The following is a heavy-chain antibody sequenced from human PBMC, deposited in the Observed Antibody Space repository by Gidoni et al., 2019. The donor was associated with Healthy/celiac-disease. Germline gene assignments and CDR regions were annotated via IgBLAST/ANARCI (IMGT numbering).Heavy chain of an antibody. V-gene: IGHV4-61*02. Sequence: QVQLHESGPGLVKPSQTLSIPCTVSGGSICSGSYYWSWIRQPAGKGLEWIARIYTSGSTNYNPSLKSRVTISVDTSKNQFSLKLSSVTAADTAVYYCVGEYSSAENSGWYRDWYFDLWGRGTLVTVSS. CDR1: GGSICSGSYY. CDR2: IYTSGST. CDR3: VGEYSSAENSGWYRDWYFDL. J-gene: IGHJ2*01. D-gene: IGHD6-19*01.